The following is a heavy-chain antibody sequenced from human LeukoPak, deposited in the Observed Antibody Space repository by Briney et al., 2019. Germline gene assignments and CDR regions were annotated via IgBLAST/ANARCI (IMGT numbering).Heavy chain of an antibody. D-gene: IGHD1-26*01. J-gene: IGHJ4*02. CDR1: GFTFDDYA. CDR3: AKAGYGGDNFAY. V-gene: IGHV3-9*01. Sequence: GGSLRFSCAASGFTFDDYAMHWVRQAPGKGLEWVSGISWNSGSIGYADSVKGRFTISRDNAKNSLYLQMNSLRAEDTALYYCAKAGYGGDNFAYWGQGTLVTVSS. CDR2: ISWNSGSI.